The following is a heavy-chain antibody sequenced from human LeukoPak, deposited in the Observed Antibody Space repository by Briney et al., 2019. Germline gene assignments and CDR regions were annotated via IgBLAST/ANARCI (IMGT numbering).Heavy chain of an antibody. CDR3: ARDSGSGSLQVWFDP. Sequence: ASVTVSCKASGYTFTGYYMHWVRQAPGQGLEWMGWINPNTGGTNFAQKFQGRVTMTRDTSISTAYMELSRLSSDDTAVYYCARDSGSGSLQVWFDPWGQGTLVTVSS. CDR2: INPNTGGT. D-gene: IGHD3-10*01. J-gene: IGHJ5*02. CDR1: GYTFTGYY. V-gene: IGHV1-2*02.